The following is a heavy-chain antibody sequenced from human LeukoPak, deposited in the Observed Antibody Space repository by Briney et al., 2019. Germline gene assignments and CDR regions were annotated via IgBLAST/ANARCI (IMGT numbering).Heavy chain of an antibody. J-gene: IGHJ4*02. CDR3: ARHAAAGLDY. CDR1: GGSISSYY. CDR2: IYYSGST. Sequence: PSETLSLTCTVSGGSISSYYWSWIRQPPGKGLEWIGYIYYSGSTNYNPSLKSRATISVDTSKNQFSLKLSSVTAADTAVYYCARHAAAGLDYWGQGTLVTVAS. V-gene: IGHV4-59*08. D-gene: IGHD6-13*01.